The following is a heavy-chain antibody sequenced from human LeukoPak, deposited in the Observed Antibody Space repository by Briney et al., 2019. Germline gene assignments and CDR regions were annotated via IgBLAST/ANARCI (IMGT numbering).Heavy chain of an antibody. D-gene: IGHD2-15*01. CDR2: INPNSGGT. CDR3: ARYCSGGSCYSALDY. Sequence: ASVKVSCKVSGYTFTGYYIHWVRQAPGQGLEWMGWINPNSGGTNYAQKFQGRVTMTRDTSISTAYMELSRLRSDDTAVYYCARYCSGGSCYSALDYWGQGTLVTVSS. J-gene: IGHJ4*02. V-gene: IGHV1-2*02. CDR1: GYTFTGYY.